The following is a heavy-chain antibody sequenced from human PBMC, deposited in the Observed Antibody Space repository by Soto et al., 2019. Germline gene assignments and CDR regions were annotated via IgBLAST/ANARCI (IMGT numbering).Heavy chain of an antibody. D-gene: IGHD2-2*01. CDR3: AEATTAQGGIYMD. Sequence: QEHLVESGGGVVQPGTSLRLSCAASGFTFNTYGMHWVRQAPGKGLEWVAVISFDGSEKFYVDSVKGQFTISRDNSKNTLYLKPQSLRPQAPGTKNTAEATTAQGGIYMD. J-gene: IGHJ6*03. V-gene: IGHV3-30*03. CDR2: ISFDGSEK. CDR1: GFTFNTYG.